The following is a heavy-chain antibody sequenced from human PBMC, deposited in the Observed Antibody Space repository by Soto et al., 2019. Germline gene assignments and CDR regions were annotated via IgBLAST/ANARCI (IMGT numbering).Heavy chain of an antibody. CDR2: IFPLTDIP. D-gene: IGHD3-22*01. CDR3: AREMSYYDSSGYRTYYYGMDV. J-gene: IGHJ6*02. Sequence: SVKVSCKASGGTFRNYRINWVRQAPGQGLEWMGSIFPLTDIPDYAQNFQARLTISADKSTSTAYMELSSLTSDDTAVYYCAREMSYYDSSGYRTYYYGMDVWGQGTTVTVSS. CDR1: GGTFRNYR. V-gene: IGHV1-69*04.